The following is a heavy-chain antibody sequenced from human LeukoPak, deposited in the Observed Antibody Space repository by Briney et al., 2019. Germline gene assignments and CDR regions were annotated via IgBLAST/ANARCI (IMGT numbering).Heavy chain of an antibody. CDR1: GGSFSGYY. D-gene: IGHD1-1*01. J-gene: IGHJ4*02. CDR2: MNFSGST. CDR3: ARGLNRTYRDY. V-gene: IGHV4-34*01. Sequence: SETLSLTCAVSGGSFSGYYWGWIRQPPGKGLEWIGEMNFSGSTNYNPSLKSRVTISVGTSKNRFSLKLSSVTAADTAVYYCARGLNRTYRDYWGQGTLVTVSS.